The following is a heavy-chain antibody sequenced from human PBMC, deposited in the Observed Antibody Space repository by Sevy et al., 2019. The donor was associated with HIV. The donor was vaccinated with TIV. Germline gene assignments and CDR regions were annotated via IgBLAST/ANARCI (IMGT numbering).Heavy chain of an antibody. CDR1: GFSLSDHW. CDR2: IKEDGSDT. J-gene: IGHJ4*02. CDR3: ERGADWAMDY. V-gene: IGHV3-7*01. D-gene: IGHD2-21*02. Sequence: GGSLRLSCSASGFSLSDHWMNWVRQAPGMGLEWVAIIKEDGSDTYYVDSVNGRFSISRDNAKNSVYLQMNSLRVEDTAGYYCERGADWAMDYWGQGTMVTVSS.